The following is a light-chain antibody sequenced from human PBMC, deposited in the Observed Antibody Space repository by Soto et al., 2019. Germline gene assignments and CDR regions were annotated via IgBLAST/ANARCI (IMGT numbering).Light chain of an antibody. CDR1: QSISSNS. Sequence: EIVLTQSPGTLSLSPGERATLSSRASQSISSNSLAWYQQRLGQAPRVLIYGASSRATGIPDRFSGSGSGADFTLTISRLEPEDFAIYYCHRYGNFPSTFGQGTKVEI. CDR3: HRYGNFPST. CDR2: GAS. V-gene: IGKV3-20*01. J-gene: IGKJ1*01.